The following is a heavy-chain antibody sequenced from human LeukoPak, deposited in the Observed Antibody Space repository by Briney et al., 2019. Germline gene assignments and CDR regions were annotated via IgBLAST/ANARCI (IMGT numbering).Heavy chain of an antibody. CDR2: INPSGGST. V-gene: IGHV1-46*01. CDR3: ARALYYYDSSGPHFDY. Sequence: ASVKVSCKASGYTFTSYYMHWVRQAPGQGLEWMGIINPSGGSTSYAQKFQGRVTMTRDTSTSTVYMELSSLRSEDTAVYYCARALYYYDSSGPHFDYWGQGTLVTVSS. D-gene: IGHD3-22*01. J-gene: IGHJ4*02. CDR1: GYTFTSYY.